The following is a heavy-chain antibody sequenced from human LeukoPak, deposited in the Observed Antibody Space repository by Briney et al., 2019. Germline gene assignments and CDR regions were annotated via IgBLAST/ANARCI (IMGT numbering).Heavy chain of an antibody. J-gene: IGHJ6*03. CDR1: GGSFSGYY. D-gene: IGHD2-15*01. V-gene: IGHV4-34*01. Sequence: PSETLSLTCAVYGGSFSGYYWSWIRQPPGKGLEWIGEINHSGSTNYNPSLKSRVTISVDTSKNQFSLKLSSVTAADTAVYYCARHRNRYCSGGSCYAYYMDVWGKGTTVTISS. CDR2: INHSGST. CDR3: ARHRNRYCSGGSCYAYYMDV.